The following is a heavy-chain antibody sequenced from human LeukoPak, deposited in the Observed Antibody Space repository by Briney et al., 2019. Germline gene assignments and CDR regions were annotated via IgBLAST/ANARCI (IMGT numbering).Heavy chain of an antibody. Sequence: SETLSLTCTVSGYSITSAYYWGWIRQSPGRGLAWIGSIYHSGSSYYNPSLKSRVTISVDTSKNHFSLKLTSVTAADTAVYYCAREHYYDSTAYLDWGQGTLVSVSS. CDR1: GYSITSAYY. J-gene: IGHJ4*02. CDR2: IYHSGSS. CDR3: AREHYYDSTAYLD. V-gene: IGHV4-38-2*02. D-gene: IGHD3-22*01.